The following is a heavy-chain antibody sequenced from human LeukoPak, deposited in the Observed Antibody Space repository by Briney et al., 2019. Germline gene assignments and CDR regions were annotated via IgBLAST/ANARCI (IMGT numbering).Heavy chain of an antibody. Sequence: PPGGSLRLSCAASGFAFSNYWMSWVRQTPGKGLEWVASINLDGSEKYYVDSVKGRFTISRDNVKNSLFLQINSLRAEDTALYYCARRYCGDGRCYKFDYWGQGTLVTVSS. D-gene: IGHD2-15*01. CDR2: INLDGSEK. CDR1: GFAFSNYW. V-gene: IGHV3-7*01. CDR3: ARRYCGDGRCYKFDY. J-gene: IGHJ4*02.